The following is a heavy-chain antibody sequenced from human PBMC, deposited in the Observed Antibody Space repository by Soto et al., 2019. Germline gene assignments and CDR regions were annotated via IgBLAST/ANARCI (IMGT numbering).Heavy chain of an antibody. V-gene: IGHV3-30*18. J-gene: IGHJ4*02. CDR1: GFTFSSYG. CDR2: ISYDGSNK. Sequence: GGSLRLSCAASGFTFSSYGMHWVRQAPGKGLEWVAVISYDGSNKYYADSVKGRFTISRDNSKNTLYLQMNSLRAEDTAVYYCAKFGMGRDGYNHNFDYWGQGTLVTVSS. CDR3: AKFGMGRDGYNHNFDY. D-gene: IGHD5-12*01.